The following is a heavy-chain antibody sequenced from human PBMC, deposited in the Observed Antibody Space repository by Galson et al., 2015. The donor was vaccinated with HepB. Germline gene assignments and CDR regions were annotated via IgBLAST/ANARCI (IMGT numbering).Heavy chain of an antibody. J-gene: IGHJ4*02. CDR1: GFTFSSYA. Sequence: SLRLSCAASGFTFSSYAMSWVRQAPGKGLEWVSAISGSGGSTYYADSAKGRFTISRDNSKNTLYLQMNSLRAEDTAVYYCAKVPNYYGSGSSQIDYWGQGTLVTVSS. CDR3: AKVPNYYGSGSSQIDY. CDR2: ISGSGGST. D-gene: IGHD3-10*01. V-gene: IGHV3-23*01.